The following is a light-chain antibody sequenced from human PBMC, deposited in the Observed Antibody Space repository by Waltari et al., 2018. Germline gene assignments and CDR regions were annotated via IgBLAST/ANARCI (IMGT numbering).Light chain of an antibody. V-gene: IGLV1-44*01. J-gene: IGLJ3*02. CDR3: AAWDDSLNGHWV. CDR1: TSNIGSNL. CDR2: RSD. Sequence: QPVLTQPPSASGTPGQRVTISCSGSTSNIGSNLVNWYQQLPGKAPKLLIYRSDQRPSGVPDRFSGSKSGTSASLAISGLQSEDEADYYCAAWDDSLNGHWVFGGGTKVTVL.